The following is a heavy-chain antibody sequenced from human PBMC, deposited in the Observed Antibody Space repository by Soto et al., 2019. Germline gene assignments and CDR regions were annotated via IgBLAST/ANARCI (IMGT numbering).Heavy chain of an antibody. CDR3: VKGKGLGITIFGVADGMDV. Sequence: EVQLLESGGGLVQPGGSLRPSCAASGFTFSNHPMSWVRQAPGQGLEWVSAISGSGDSTYYTDSVKGRFTISRDNPKNALYLQMNSLRAEDTAVYYCVKGKGLGITIFGVADGMDVWGQGTTVTVS. J-gene: IGHJ6*02. D-gene: IGHD3-3*01. CDR2: ISGSGDST. V-gene: IGHV3-23*01. CDR1: GFTFSNHP.